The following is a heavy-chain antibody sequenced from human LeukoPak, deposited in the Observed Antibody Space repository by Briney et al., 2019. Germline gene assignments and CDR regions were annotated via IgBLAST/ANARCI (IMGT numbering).Heavy chain of an antibody. V-gene: IGHV1-24*01. CDR2: FDPEDGET. CDR3: ATVYFTMIVVAPRTDAFDI. CDR1: GYTLTELS. D-gene: IGHD3-22*01. Sequence: ASVKVSCKVSGYTLTELSMHWVRQAPGKGLEWMGGFDPEDGETIYAQKFQGRVTMTEDTSTDTAYMELSSLRSEDTAVYYCATVYFTMIVVAPRTDAFDIWGQGTMVTVSS. J-gene: IGHJ3*02.